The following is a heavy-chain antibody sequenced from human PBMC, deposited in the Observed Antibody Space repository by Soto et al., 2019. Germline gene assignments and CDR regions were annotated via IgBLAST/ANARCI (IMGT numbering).Heavy chain of an antibody. CDR2: IYHSGST. CDR1: DYSISSLYY. V-gene: IGHV4-38-2*01. CDR3: AGSRVARRYGMDV. J-gene: IGHJ6*02. Sequence: SETLSLTCAVSDYSISSLYYWGWIRQPPGKGLEWIGNIYHSGSTYYNPSLKSRVSISVDTSKNQFSLKLNSVTAADTAVYYCAGSRVARRYGMDVSGQGTTLTVSS. D-gene: IGHD1-26*01.